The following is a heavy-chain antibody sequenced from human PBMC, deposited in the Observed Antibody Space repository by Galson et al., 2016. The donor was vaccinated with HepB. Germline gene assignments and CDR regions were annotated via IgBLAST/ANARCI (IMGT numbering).Heavy chain of an antibody. V-gene: IGHV4-4*01. Sequence: ETLSLTCTVSGGSISSSNWWTWVRQSPGKGLEWIGEIYHSGSTNYNPSLKSRVTISVDKSKNQFFLRLSSVTAADTAVYFCARGSLWYDYWGQGTLVTVSS. CDR1: GGSISSSNW. J-gene: IGHJ4*02. D-gene: IGHD6-13*01. CDR3: ARGSLWYDY. CDR2: IYHSGST.